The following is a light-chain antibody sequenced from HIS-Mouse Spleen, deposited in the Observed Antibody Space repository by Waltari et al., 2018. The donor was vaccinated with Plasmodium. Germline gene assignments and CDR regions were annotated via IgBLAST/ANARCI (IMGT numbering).Light chain of an antibody. Sequence: QSALTQPRSVSGSPGQSVTISCTGTSSDVGGYNYVSWYQQHPGKAPKLMIYYVSKRPSGVPDRFSGSKSGNTASLTISGVQADDEADYYCCSYAGSYTWVFGGGTKLTVL. CDR1: SSDVGGYNY. CDR2: YVS. CDR3: CSYAGSYTWV. V-gene: IGLV2-11*01. J-gene: IGLJ3*02.